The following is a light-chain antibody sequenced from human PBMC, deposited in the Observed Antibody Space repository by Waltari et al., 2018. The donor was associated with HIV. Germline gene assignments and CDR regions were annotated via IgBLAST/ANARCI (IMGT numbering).Light chain of an antibody. J-gene: IGLJ2*01. Sequence: QSALTQTASVSGSPGQSITISCPGSSSDVGAYKYVSWYQQHPGHVPQLILYESTNRPSGVSYRFAGSKSGNTASLTISGRQSEDEADYYCASRTFITTVIFGGGTKVTVL. V-gene: IGLV2-14*03. CDR2: EST. CDR1: SSDVGAYKY. CDR3: ASRTFITTVI.